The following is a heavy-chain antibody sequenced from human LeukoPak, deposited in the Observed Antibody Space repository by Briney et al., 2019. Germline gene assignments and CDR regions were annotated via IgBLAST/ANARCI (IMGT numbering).Heavy chain of an antibody. CDR1: GASFHNYY. CDR2: IYHSGST. Sequence: SETLSLTCAVYGASFHNYYWTWIRQPPGKGLEWIGSIYHSGSTYYNPSLKSRVTISVDTSKNQFSLKLSSVTAADTAVYYCARGHVSSSAFDIWGQGTMVTVSS. J-gene: IGHJ3*02. V-gene: IGHV4-34*01. CDR3: ARGHVSSSAFDI.